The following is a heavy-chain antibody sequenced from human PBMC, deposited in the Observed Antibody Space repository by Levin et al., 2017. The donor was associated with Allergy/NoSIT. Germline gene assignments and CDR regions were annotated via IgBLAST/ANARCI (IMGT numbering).Heavy chain of an antibody. CDR3: AGEPNSPYYYHYGLDV. V-gene: IGHV4-39*07. CDR2: IYYDGSA. D-gene: IGHD2/OR15-2a*01. J-gene: IGHJ6*02. CDR1: GGSISDDSYY. Sequence: SETLSLTCTVSGGSISDDSYYWAWVRQPPGKGLEWIGSIYYDGSAYYNPSLKTRLTISVDTSKNQFSLRLNSVTAPDTAVYYCAGEPNSPYYYHYGLDVWGQGTTVTVSS.